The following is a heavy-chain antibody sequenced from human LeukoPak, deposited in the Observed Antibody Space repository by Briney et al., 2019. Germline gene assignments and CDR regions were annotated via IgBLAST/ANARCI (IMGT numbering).Heavy chain of an antibody. CDR1: GGSINGYY. CDR2: IYYSGST. J-gene: IGHJ4*02. V-gene: IGHV4-59*01. CDR3: ARIGYDSSAYYFDS. D-gene: IGHD3-22*01. Sequence: SETLSITCTVSGGSINGYYWSWIRQPPGKGLEWIGYIYYSGSTNYNPSLKSRVTISLDTSKKHFSLRLSSVTAADTAVYYCARIGYDSSAYYFDSWGQGTLVTVSS.